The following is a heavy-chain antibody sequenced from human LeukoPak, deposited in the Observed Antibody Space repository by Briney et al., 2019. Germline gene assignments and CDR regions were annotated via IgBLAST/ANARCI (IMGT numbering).Heavy chain of an antibody. D-gene: IGHD4-17*01. CDR3: ARADGDYLDPHWYFDL. CDR1: GGSISSGGYS. V-gene: IGHV4-30-2*01. Sequence: PSETLSLTCAVSGGSISSGGYSWSWIRQPPGKGLEWIGYIYHSGSTYYNPSLKSRVTIPVDRSKNQFSLKLSSVTAADTAVYYCARADGDYLDPHWYFDLWGRGTLVTVSS. CDR2: IYHSGST. J-gene: IGHJ2*01.